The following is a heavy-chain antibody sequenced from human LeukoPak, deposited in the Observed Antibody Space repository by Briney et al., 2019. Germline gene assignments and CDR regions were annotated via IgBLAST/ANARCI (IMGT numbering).Heavy chain of an antibody. CDR2: IIPIFGTA. V-gene: IGHV1-69*05. CDR3: ARGMVRGVPGPYFDY. Sequence: VASVKVSFKASGGTFTSYAISWVRQAPRPGIEWMGGIIPIFGTANYAQKFQSRVTITTDEATSTAYMELSSLRSEDTGVYYCARGMVRGVPGPYFDYWGQGPLVTVSS. CDR1: GGTFTSYA. D-gene: IGHD3-10*01. J-gene: IGHJ4*02.